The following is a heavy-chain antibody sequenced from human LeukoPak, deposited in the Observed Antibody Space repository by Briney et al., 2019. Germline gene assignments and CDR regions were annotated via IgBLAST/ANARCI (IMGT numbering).Heavy chain of an antibody. J-gene: IGHJ4*02. CDR3: AKEEWLLAVYFDY. Sequence: GGSLRLSCAASGFPFSIDGMNWVRQAPGKGLEWVSTISDSSGSTYYADSVKGRFTISRDNSKNTLYLQMNSLRAEDTAVYYCAKEEWLLAVYFDYWGQGTLVTVSS. CDR2: ISDSSGST. V-gene: IGHV3-23*01. D-gene: IGHD3-3*01. CDR1: GFPFSIDG.